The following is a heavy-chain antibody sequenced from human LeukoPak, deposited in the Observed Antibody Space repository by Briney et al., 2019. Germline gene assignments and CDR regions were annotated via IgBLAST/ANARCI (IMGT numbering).Heavy chain of an antibody. CDR2: IYYSGST. D-gene: IGHD5-24*01. CDR1: GGSISSGDYY. Sequence: SETLSLTCTVSGGSISSGDYYWSWIRQPPGKGLEWIGYIYYSGSTYYNPSLKSRVTISVDTSKNQFSLKMSSVAAADTAVYYCARARDGHINNWFDPWGQGTLVTVSS. J-gene: IGHJ5*02. CDR3: ARARDGHINNWFDP. V-gene: IGHV4-30-4*02.